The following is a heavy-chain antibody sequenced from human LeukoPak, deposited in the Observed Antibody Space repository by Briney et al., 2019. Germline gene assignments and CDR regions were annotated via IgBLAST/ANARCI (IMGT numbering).Heavy chain of an antibody. V-gene: IGHV3-21*01. CDR1: GFTFSSYS. CDR2: ISSSSSYI. Sequence: GGSLRLSCAASGFTFSSYSMNWVRQAPGKGLEWVSSISSSSSYIYYADSVKGRFTISGDNAKNSLYLQMNSLRAEDTAVYYCARDSTTVTTYPPYYYYMDVWGKGITVTVSS. D-gene: IGHD4-17*01. CDR3: ARDSTTVTTYPPYYYYMDV. J-gene: IGHJ6*03.